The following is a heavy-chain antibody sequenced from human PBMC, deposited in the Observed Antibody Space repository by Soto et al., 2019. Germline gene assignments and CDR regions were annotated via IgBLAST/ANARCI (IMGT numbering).Heavy chain of an antibody. CDR2: LSGSGDST. J-gene: IGHJ4*02. Sequence: QAXVSLRLSCAASGLTLSSYAMTWVRQAPGKGLEWVSSLSGSGDSTYYTDSVKGRFTISRDNSKNTLYLQMNSLRAEDTAVYYCSGLGSGGHWGQGTLVTVSS. CDR1: GLTLSSYA. CDR3: SGLGSGGH. V-gene: IGHV3-23*01. D-gene: IGHD2-15*01.